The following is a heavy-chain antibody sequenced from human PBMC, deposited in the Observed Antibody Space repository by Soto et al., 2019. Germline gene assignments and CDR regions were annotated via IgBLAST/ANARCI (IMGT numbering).Heavy chain of an antibody. CDR1: GFTFSDYY. D-gene: IGHD2-21*02. Sequence: PGGSLRLSCAASGFTFSDYYMSWIRQAPGKGLEWVSYISSSSSYTNYADSVKGRFTISRDNAKNSLYLQMNSLRAEDTAVYYCARALQGVTQPYYFDYWGQGTLVTVSS. CDR2: ISSSSSYT. CDR3: ARALQGVTQPYYFDY. J-gene: IGHJ4*02. V-gene: IGHV3-11*06.